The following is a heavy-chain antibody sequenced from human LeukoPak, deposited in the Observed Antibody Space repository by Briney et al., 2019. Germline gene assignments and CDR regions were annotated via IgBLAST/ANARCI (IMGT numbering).Heavy chain of an antibody. Sequence: SETLSLTCNVSGGSIGGHTFYWDWLRQPPGKGLEWIATIYYNGNTFYNPSLKSRVAISIDMSKSQFSLHLSSVTAADTAIYYCARLTALAGHRGAFDIWGPGTMVTVSS. CDR2: IYYNGNT. J-gene: IGHJ3*02. V-gene: IGHV4-39*01. D-gene: IGHD6-19*01. CDR1: GGSIGGHTFY. CDR3: ARLTALAGHRGAFDI.